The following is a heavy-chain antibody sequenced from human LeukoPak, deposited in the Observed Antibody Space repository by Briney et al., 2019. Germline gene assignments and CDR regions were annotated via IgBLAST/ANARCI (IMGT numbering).Heavy chain of an antibody. Sequence: PSETLSLTCTVSGGSVSSGSYYWSRIRQPPGKGLEWIGYIYYSGSTNYNPSLKSRVTISVDTSKNQFSLKLSSVTAADTAVYYCARGVPKNYYYGMDVWGKGTTVTVSS. CDR2: IYYSGST. J-gene: IGHJ6*04. V-gene: IGHV4-61*01. CDR1: GGSVSSGSYY. CDR3: ARGVPKNYYYGMDV.